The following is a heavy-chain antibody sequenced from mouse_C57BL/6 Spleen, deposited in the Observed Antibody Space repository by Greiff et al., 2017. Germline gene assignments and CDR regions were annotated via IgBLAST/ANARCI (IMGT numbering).Heavy chain of an antibody. J-gene: IGHJ2*01. V-gene: IGHV5-16*01. CDR3: ARDGAQLGYFDY. CDR1: GFTFSDYY. Sequence: EVKVVESEGGLVQPGSSMKLSCTASGFTFSDYYMAWVRQVPEKGLEWVANINYDGSSTYYLDSLKSRFIISRDNAKNILYLQMSSLKSEDTATYYCARDGAQLGYFDYGGQGTTLTVSS. CDR2: INYDGSST.